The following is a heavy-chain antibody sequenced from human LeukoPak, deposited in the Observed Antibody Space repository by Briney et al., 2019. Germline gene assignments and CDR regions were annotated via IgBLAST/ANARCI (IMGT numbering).Heavy chain of an antibody. CDR1: GGSISSGGYY. CDR3: AREPRFGELGHWFDP. J-gene: IGHJ5*02. CDR2: IYYSGST. Sequence: PSETLSFTCTVSGGSISSGGYYWSWIRQHPGKGLEWIGYIYYSGSTYYNPSLKSRVTISVDTSTNQFSLKLSSVTAADTAVYYCAREPRFGELGHWFDPWGQGNLVTVSS. D-gene: IGHD3-10*02. V-gene: IGHV4-31*03.